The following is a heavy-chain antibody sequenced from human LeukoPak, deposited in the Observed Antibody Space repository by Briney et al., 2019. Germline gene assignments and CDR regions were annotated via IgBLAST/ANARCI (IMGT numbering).Heavy chain of an antibody. CDR3: ARARRGNSGIDYYGMDV. J-gene: IGHJ6*02. CDR1: GFTFSSYA. V-gene: IGHV3-30-3*01. CDR2: ISYDGSNK. D-gene: IGHD4-23*01. Sequence: PGGSLRLSCAASGFTFSSYAMHWVRQAPGKGLEWVAVISYDGSNKYYADSVKGRFTISRDNSKNTLYLQMNSLRAEDTAVYYCARARRGNSGIDYYGMDVWGQGTTVTVSS.